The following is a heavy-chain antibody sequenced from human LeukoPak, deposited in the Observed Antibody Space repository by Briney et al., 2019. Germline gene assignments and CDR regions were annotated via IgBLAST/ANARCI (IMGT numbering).Heavy chain of an antibody. CDR1: GYTFSSYE. Sequence: ASVKVSCKTSGYTFSSYEINWVRQATGQGLEWMGWMNPNSGNTGYAQKFQGRFTLTRETFISTAYMELSSLRSDDTAVYYCVRAMAPLDTFNYQYAMDVWGQGTMVTVSS. CDR3: VRAMAPLDTFNYQYAMDV. V-gene: IGHV1-8*01. D-gene: IGHD5-24*01. J-gene: IGHJ6*02. CDR2: MNPNSGNT.